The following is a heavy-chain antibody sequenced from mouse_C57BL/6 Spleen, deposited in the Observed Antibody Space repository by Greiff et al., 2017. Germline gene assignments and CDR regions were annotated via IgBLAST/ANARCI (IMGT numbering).Heavy chain of an antibody. V-gene: IGHV5-2*01. CDR1: EYEFPSHD. Sequence: EVKVVESGGGLVQPGESLKLSCESNEYEFPSHDMSWVRKTPEKRPELVAAINSDGGSTYYPDTMERRFIISRDNTRKTLYLQMGSLRSEDPALYYCARHRDYYGSSDPDWYFDVWGTGTTVTVSS. CDR3: ARHRDYYGSSDPDWYFDV. J-gene: IGHJ1*03. CDR2: INSDGGST. D-gene: IGHD1-1*01.